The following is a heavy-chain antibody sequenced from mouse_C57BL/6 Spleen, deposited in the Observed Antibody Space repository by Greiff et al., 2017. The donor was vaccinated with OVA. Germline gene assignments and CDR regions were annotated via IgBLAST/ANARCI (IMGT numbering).Heavy chain of an antibody. J-gene: IGHJ4*01. CDR3: ARVVTTKGMAY. D-gene: IGHD2-2*01. Sequence: EVHLVESGGGLVKPGGSLKLSCAASGFTFSDYGMHWVRQAPETGLEWVAYISSGSSTTYYADTVKGRFTISRDNATNTLFLQMTRLRSEEMAMYYCARVVTTKGMAYWGQGTSVTVSS. V-gene: IGHV5-17*01. CDR1: GFTFSDYG. CDR2: ISSGSSTT.